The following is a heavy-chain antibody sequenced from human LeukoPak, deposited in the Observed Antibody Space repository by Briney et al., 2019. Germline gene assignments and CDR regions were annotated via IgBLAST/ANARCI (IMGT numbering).Heavy chain of an antibody. CDR2: ISSSSSYI. J-gene: IGHJ5*02. V-gene: IGHV3-21*01. CDR1: GFTFSSYA. Sequence: GGSLRLSCAASGFTFSSYAMSWVRQAPGKGLEWVSSISSSSSYIYYADSVKGRFTISRDNAKNSLYLQMNSLRAEDTAVYYCARDPLEDYYDSSGYPNWFDPWGQGTLVTVSS. CDR3: ARDPLEDYYDSSGYPNWFDP. D-gene: IGHD3-22*01.